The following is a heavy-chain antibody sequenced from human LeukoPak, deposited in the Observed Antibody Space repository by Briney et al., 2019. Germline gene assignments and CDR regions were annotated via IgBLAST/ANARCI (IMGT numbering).Heavy chain of an antibody. V-gene: IGHV1-18*01. CDR1: GYTLTELS. CDR3: ARDRSYSVPPGY. CDR2: ISGYSGNT. D-gene: IGHD4-11*01. Sequence: LEASVKVSCKVSGYTLTELSMHWVRQAPGQGLEWMGWISGYSGNTIYPEKFQGRVTLTIDTSANTVNMELTSLRSDDTAVYYCARDRSYSVPPGYWGQGTLVTVSS. J-gene: IGHJ4*02.